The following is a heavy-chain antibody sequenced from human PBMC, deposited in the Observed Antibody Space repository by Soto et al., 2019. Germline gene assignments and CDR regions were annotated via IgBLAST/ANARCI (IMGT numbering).Heavy chain of an antibody. J-gene: IGHJ4*02. CDR1: GFSLTTSGVA. V-gene: IGHV2-5*02. Sequence: QITLKESGPTLVKPTQTLTLTCTFSGFSLTTSGVAVGWIRQPPGKALEWLALIYWDDDKRYSPSLKSRLTVAKDTSKNQVALTLTNMDPGDTATYFCAHKSLTGYFHDYWGQGTLVTVSS. CDR2: IYWDDDK. D-gene: IGHD3-9*01. CDR3: AHKSLTGYFHDY.